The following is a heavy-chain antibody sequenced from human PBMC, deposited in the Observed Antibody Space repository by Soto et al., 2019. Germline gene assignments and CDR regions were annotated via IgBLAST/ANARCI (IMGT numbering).Heavy chain of an antibody. CDR2: IYPGDSNT. V-gene: IGHV5-51*01. D-gene: IGHD4-17*01. J-gene: IGHJ4*02. CDR3: ARQTRDYGGRDLDY. Sequence: PGESLKISCKGSGYSFTTYWIGWVRQVPGKDLEWMGIIYPGDSNTRYSPSFRGQVTISADRSISTAYLQWDSLKASDTAMYYCARQTRDYGGRDLDYWGQGTLVTVSS. CDR1: GYSFTTYW.